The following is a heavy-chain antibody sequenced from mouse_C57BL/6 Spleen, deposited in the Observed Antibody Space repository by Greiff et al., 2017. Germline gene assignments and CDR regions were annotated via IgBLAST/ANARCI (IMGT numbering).Heavy chain of an antibody. CDR3: ARALITTVVDPDWYFDV. V-gene: IGHV1-42*01. Sequence: VQLQQSGPELVKPGASVKISCKASGYSFTGYYMNWVKQSPEKSLEWIGEINPSTGGTTYNQKFKAKATLTVDKSSSTAYMQLKSQTSEDSAVYYCARALITTVVDPDWYFDVWGTGTTVTVSS. J-gene: IGHJ1*03. CDR1: GYSFTGYY. D-gene: IGHD1-1*01. CDR2: INPSTGGT.